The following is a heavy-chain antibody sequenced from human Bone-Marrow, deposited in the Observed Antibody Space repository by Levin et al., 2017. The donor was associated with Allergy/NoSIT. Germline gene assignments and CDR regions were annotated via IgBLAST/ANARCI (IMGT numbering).Heavy chain of an antibody. D-gene: IGHD5-18*01. CDR2: ITWDSSDT. CDR1: GFNFDEYT. V-gene: IGHV3-43*01. J-gene: IGHJ4*02. CDR3: ARDGDTVMVTLYYFDY. Sequence: GGSLRLSCSASGFNFDEYTMHWVRQAPGKGLEWVSLITWDSSDTYYTDSVKGRFTISRDNSKNSLYLQMNSLTTEDTALYYCARDGDTVMVTLYYFDYWGQGTPVTVSS.